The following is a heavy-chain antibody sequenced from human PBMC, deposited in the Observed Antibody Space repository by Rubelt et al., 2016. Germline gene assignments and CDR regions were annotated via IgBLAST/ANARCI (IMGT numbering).Heavy chain of an antibody. J-gene: IGHJ4*02. CDR1: GGTFRSYA. CDR2: IITIFGTA. V-gene: IGHV1-69*01. CDR3: ARRQQLGPFDY. Sequence: QVQLVQSGAEVKKPGSSVMVSCKASGGTFRSYAISWVRQAPGQGLEWMGGIITIFGTATYAQKFQGRVTIIADDSTSTSYMELSSLRSEDTAVYYCARRQQLGPFDYWGQGTLVTVSS. D-gene: IGHD6-13*01.